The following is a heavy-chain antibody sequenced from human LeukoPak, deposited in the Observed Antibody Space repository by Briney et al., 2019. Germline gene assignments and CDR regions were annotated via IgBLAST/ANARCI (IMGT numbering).Heavy chain of an antibody. J-gene: IGHJ4*02. CDR1: GFTVSSNY. V-gene: IGHV3-30*02. Sequence: GGSLRPSCAASGFTVSSNYMSWVRQAPGKGLEWVAFIRYDGSNKYYADSVKGRFTISRDNSKNTLYLQMNSLRAEDTAVYYCAKDRLAGYDLGPTGGRDYFDYWGQGTLVTVSS. CDR2: IRYDGSNK. CDR3: AKDRLAGYDLGPTGGRDYFDY. D-gene: IGHD3-3*01.